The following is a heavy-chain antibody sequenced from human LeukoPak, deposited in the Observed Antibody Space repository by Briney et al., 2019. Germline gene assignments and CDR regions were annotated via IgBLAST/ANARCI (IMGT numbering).Heavy chain of an antibody. CDR1: GGSISSSSYY. Sequence: PSETLSLTCTVSGGSISSSSYYWGWIRQPPGKGLEWIGSIYYSGSTYYNPSLKSRVTISVDTSKNQFSLKLSSATAADTAVYYCAVRSIVGATGDYWGQGTLVTVSS. J-gene: IGHJ4*02. V-gene: IGHV4-39*01. CDR2: IYYSGST. CDR3: AVRSIVGATGDY. D-gene: IGHD1-26*01.